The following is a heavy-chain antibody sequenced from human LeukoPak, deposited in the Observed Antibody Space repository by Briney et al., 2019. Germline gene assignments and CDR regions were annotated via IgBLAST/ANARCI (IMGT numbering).Heavy chain of an antibody. D-gene: IGHD2-21*01. V-gene: IGHV1-18*01. Sequence: ASVTVSCTGSGYTFTSYIISWVRQAPGQGVGRMGWINAYNGNTDYAQRVQGRGTLTTDTIKSPAYMELRSLSSAGTAVYTFARERHIAGACYYYYTDVWGQGTLVTVSS. CDR1: GYTFTSYI. CDR3: ARERHIAGACYYYYTDV. J-gene: IGHJ6*03. CDR2: INAYNGNT.